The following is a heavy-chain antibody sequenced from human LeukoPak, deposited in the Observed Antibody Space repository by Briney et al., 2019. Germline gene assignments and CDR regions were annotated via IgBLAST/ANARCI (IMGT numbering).Heavy chain of an antibody. D-gene: IGHD1-1*01. J-gene: IGHJ5*02. CDR1: GYTFTSYY. CDR3: ARALSYGRREENWFDP. CDR2: INPSGGST. V-gene: IGHV1-46*01. Sequence: ASVKVSCKASGYTFTSYYMHWVRQAPGQGLEWMGIINPSGGSTSYAQKFQGRVTMTGDTSTSTVYMELSSLRSEDTAVYYCARALSYGRREENWFDPWGQGTLVTVSS.